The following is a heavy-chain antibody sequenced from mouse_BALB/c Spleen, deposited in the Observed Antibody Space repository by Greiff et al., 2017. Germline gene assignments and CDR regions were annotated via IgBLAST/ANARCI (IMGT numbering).Heavy chain of an antibody. Sequence: EVKLMESGGGLVQPGGSLKLSCAASGFTFSSYGMSWVRQTPDKRLELVATINSNGGSTYYPDSVKGRFTISRDNAKNTLYLQMSSLKSEDTAMYYCAKNYYGSSPFDYWGQGTTLTVSS. J-gene: IGHJ2*01. CDR3: AKNYYGSSPFDY. CDR1: GFTFSSYG. CDR2: INSNGGST. D-gene: IGHD1-1*01. V-gene: IGHV5-6-3*01.